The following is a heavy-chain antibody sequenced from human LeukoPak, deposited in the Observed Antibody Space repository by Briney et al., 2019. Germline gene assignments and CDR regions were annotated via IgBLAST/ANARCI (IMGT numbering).Heavy chain of an antibody. CDR2: IYYSGST. CDR3: ARETYYDFWSGYYA. J-gene: IGHJ5*02. V-gene: IGHV4-61*01. CDR1: GGSVSSGSYY. Sequence: SETLSLTCTVSGGSVSSGSYYWSWIRQPPGKGLEWIGYIYYSGSTNYNPSLKSRVTISVDTSKNQFSLKLGSVTAADTAVYYCARETYYDFWSGYYAWGQGTLVTVSS. D-gene: IGHD3-3*01.